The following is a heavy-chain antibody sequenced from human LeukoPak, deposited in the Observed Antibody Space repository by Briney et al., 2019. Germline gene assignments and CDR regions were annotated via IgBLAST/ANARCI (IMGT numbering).Heavy chain of an antibody. CDR3: AKGWNGYDRFDY. J-gene: IGHJ4*02. CDR2: ISGSGDST. Sequence: GGSLRLSCAASGFTFSSYSMNWVRQAPGRGLEWVSGISGSGDSTYYADAVQGRFTISRDNSKNTLYLQMNSLRAEDTAVYYCAKGWNGYDRFDYWGQGTLVTVSS. V-gene: IGHV3-23*01. D-gene: IGHD5-12*01. CDR1: GFTFSSYS.